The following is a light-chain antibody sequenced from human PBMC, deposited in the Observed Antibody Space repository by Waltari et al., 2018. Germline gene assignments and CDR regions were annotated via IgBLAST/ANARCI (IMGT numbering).Light chain of an antibody. CDR1: QTIYSY. V-gene: IGKV1-39*01. CDR3: QQGYRMSYT. Sequence: DIQMTQPPSSLSASVGDRVPITSRAIQTIYSYLNWYQHKPGKAPNLLIYDASNLESGVPERFSGSGSETDFTLKISSVQPEDFATYYCQQGYRMSYTFGQGTKLEIK. CDR2: DAS. J-gene: IGKJ2*01.